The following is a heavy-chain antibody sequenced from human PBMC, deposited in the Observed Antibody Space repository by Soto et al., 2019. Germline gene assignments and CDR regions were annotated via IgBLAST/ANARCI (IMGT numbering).Heavy chain of an antibody. V-gene: IGHV1-2*04. CDR1: GYTFTGYY. J-gene: IGHJ5*02. D-gene: IGHD3-3*01. CDR3: ARPYDFWSGYDWFDP. CDR2: INPNSGGT. Sequence: ASVKVSCKASGYTFTGYYMHWVRQAPGQGLEWMGWINPNSGGTKYAQKFQGWVTMTRDTSISTAYMELSRLRSDDTAVYYCARPYDFWSGYDWFDPWGQGTLVTVSS.